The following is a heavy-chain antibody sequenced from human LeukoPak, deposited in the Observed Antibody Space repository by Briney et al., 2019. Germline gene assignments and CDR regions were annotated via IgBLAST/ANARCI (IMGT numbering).Heavy chain of an antibody. D-gene: IGHD3-10*01. CDR2: ISGDGGST. Sequence: GGSLRLSCAASGFTFDDYAMHWVRQAPGKGLEWVSLISGDGGSTYYADSVKGRFTISRDNSKNSPYLQMNSLRTEDTALYYCAKGSTMVRGVIPFDYWGQGTLVTVSS. J-gene: IGHJ4*02. CDR1: GFTFDDYA. V-gene: IGHV3-43*02. CDR3: AKGSTMVRGVIPFDY.